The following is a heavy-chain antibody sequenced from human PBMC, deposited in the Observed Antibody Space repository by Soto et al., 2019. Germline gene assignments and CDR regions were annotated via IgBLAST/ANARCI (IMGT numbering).Heavy chain of an antibody. D-gene: IGHD2-15*01. J-gene: IGHJ4*02. CDR3: GKVLVGATGHTDSDS. Sequence: PSETLSLTCTVSGGSIYRSRYYWGWIRQPPGRGLEWIGNIDYNGFTYSNPSLKSRVTISRDTSKNQFSLKLTSVAAADTALYYCGKVLVGATGHTDSDSWGPGTLVTVSS. CDR2: IDYNGFT. V-gene: IGHV4-39*01. CDR1: GGSIYRSRYY.